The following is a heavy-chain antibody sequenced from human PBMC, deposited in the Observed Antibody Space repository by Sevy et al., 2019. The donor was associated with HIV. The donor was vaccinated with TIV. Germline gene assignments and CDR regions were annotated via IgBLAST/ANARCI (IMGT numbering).Heavy chain of an antibody. CDR1: GFTFSTYA. Sequence: GGSLRLSCAASGFTFSTYAMSWVRQAPGKGPEWVSYISASGDSTYYAYSVKGRFTISRDNSKNTLYLQMNSLRDGDTAVYYCVGRKVGDFWSGSIRGPWAGGPLFDYWGQGTLATVSS. CDR2: ISASGDST. V-gene: IGHV3-23*01. CDR3: VGRKVGDFWSGSIRGPWAGGPLFDY. D-gene: IGHD3-3*01. J-gene: IGHJ4*02.